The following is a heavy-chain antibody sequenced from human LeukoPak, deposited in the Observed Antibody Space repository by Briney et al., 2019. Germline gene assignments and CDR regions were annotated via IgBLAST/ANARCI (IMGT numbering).Heavy chain of an antibody. J-gene: IGHJ4*02. CDR3: STSRFCSSTSCLFPFDN. Sequence: GGSLRLSCAASGFTFSSYNMNWVRQAPGKGLEWVSSISSSISYIYYADSLKGRFTISRDNAKNSLYLQINSLRAEDTAVYYCSTSRFCSSTSCLFPFDNWGQGTLVTVSS. V-gene: IGHV3-21*01. CDR2: ISSSISYI. D-gene: IGHD2-2*01. CDR1: GFTFSSYN.